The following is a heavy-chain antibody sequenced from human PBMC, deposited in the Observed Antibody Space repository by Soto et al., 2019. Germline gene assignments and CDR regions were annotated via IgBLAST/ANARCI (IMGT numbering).Heavy chain of an antibody. CDR2: INPKSGGT. V-gene: IGHV1-2*04. CDR3: ARGDSTDCSNGVCSFFYNHDMDI. Sequence: ASVKVSCKASGYSFTDYHIHWVRQAPGQGLEWLGRINPKSGGTSTAQKFQGWVTMTTDTSISTASMELTRLTSDDTAIYYCARGDSTDCSNGVCSFFYNHDMDIWGQGTTVTAP. D-gene: IGHD2-8*01. CDR1: GYSFTDYH. J-gene: IGHJ6*02.